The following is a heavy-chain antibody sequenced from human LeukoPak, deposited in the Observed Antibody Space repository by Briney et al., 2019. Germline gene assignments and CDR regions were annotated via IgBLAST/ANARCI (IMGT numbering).Heavy chain of an antibody. CDR2: IYYSGST. J-gene: IGHJ3*02. V-gene: IGHV4-59*01. CDR3: ARFHIAAAGRGAFDI. D-gene: IGHD6-13*01. Sequence: SETLSLTCTVSGGSISSYYWSWIRQPPGKGLEWIGYIYYSGSTNYNPSLKSRVTISVDTSKNQFSLKLSSVTAADTAVYYCARFHIAAAGRGAFDIWGQGTMVTVSS. CDR1: GGSISSYY.